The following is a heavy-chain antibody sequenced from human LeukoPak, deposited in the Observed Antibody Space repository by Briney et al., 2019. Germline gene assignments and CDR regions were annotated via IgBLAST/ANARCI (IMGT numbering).Heavy chain of an antibody. V-gene: IGHV4-59*12. CDR1: GGSISSYY. J-gene: IGHJ4*02. CDR2: IYYSGST. Sequence: SETLSLTCTVSGGSISSYYWSWIRQPPGKGLEWIGYIYYSGSTNYNPSLKSRVAISVDTSKNQFSLKLSSVTAADTAVYYCARGDGRQQLVLVYWGQGTLVTVSS. CDR3: ARGDGRQQLVLVY. D-gene: IGHD6-13*01.